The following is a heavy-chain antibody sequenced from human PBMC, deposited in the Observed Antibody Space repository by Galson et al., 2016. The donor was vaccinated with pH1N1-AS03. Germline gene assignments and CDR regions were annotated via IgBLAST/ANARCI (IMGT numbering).Heavy chain of an antibody. CDR2: INHSGST. V-gene: IGHV4-34*01. J-gene: IGHJ4*02. CDR1: VGSFSGYY. Sequence: SETLSLTCAVYVGSFSGYYWSWIRQPPGQGLEWIGEINHSGSTNYNPSLKSRVTISVDTSKNQFSLKLTSVTAADTAVYYCARAYGYGDYGIDYWGQGTLVTVSS. D-gene: IGHD4-17*01. CDR3: ARAYGYGDYGIDY.